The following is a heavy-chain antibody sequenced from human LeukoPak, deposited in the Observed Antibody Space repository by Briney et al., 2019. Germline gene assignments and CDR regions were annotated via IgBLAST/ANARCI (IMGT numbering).Heavy chain of an antibody. CDR3: ASSLDYGSGSYSTPMDV. V-gene: IGHV3-11*01. D-gene: IGHD3-10*01. CDR2: ISSSGSTI. Sequence: GGSLRLSCAASGFTFSDYYMSWIRQATGKGLEWVSYISSSGSTIYYADSVKGRFTISRDNAKNSLYLQMNSLRAEDTAVYYCASSLDYGSGSYSTPMDVWGQGTTVTVSS. J-gene: IGHJ6*02. CDR1: GFTFSDYY.